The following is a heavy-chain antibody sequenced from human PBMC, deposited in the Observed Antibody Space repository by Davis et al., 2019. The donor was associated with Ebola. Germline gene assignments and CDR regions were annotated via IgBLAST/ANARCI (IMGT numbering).Heavy chain of an antibody. CDR3: ATLPEV. CDR1: GYTFTSYG. V-gene: IGHV7-4-1*04. CDR2: INTNTGNP. J-gene: IGHJ3*01. Sequence: ASVKVSCKASGYTFTSYGISWVRQAPGQGLEWMGWINTNTGNPTYAKGFTGRFVFSLDTSVNMAYLLINSLKSEDAAVYYCATLPEVWGQGTMVTVSS.